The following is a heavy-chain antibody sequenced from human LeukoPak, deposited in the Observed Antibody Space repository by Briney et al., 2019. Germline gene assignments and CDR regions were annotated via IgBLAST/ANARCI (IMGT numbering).Heavy chain of an antibody. CDR1: GFTFSTYG. CDR2: IKYDGSET. Sequence: GGSLRLSCAASGFTFSTYGMHWVRQAPGKGLEWVANIKYDGSETYYVDSVKGRFTISRDNGKNSLYVQMNSLRAEDAAVYYCARDHYDYVWGSYRPNWFDPWGQGTLVTVSS. J-gene: IGHJ5*02. V-gene: IGHV3-7*01. D-gene: IGHD3-16*02. CDR3: ARDHYDYVWGSYRPNWFDP.